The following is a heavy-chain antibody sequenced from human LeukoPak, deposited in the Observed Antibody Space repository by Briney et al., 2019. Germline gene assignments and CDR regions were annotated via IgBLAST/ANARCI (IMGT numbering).Heavy chain of an antibody. J-gene: IGHJ3*02. D-gene: IGHD4-17*01. CDR3: AVVYHDYGDSWGPDAFDI. Sequence: ASVKVSFKASGYTFTGYYNHLVRQAPGQGLGLMGRINPNSGGTNYAQKFQGSVTMTRDTSNSTAYMELIRLRSDDTGVYYCAVVYHDYGDSWGPDAFDIWGQGTMVTVSS. V-gene: IGHV1-2*05. CDR1: GYTFTGYY. CDR2: INPNSGGT.